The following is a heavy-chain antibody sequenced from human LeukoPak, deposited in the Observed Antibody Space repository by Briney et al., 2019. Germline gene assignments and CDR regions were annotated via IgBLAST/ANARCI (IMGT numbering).Heavy chain of an antibody. CDR2: INTDGSST. CDR3: ARVRGYCSSTSCSNWFDP. Sequence: GGSLRLSCAASGFTFSSYWMHWVRQAPGKGLVWVSRINTDGSSTSYADSVKGRFTISRDNAKNTLCLQMNSLRAEDTAVYYCARVRGYCSSTSCSNWFDPWGQGTLVTVSS. V-gene: IGHV3-74*01. CDR1: GFTFSSYW. D-gene: IGHD2-2*01. J-gene: IGHJ5*02.